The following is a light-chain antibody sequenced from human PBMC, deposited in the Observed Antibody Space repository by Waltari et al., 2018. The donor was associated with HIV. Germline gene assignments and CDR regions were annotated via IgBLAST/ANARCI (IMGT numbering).Light chain of an antibody. CDR1: QDISNY. CDR3: QQYDNLPFT. Sequence: DIQMTQSPSSLSATVGDRVTITCQASQDISNYLNWYQQKPGKAPKLLIYDASNLETGVSSRFSGSGSGTFFTFTISSLQPEYIATYYCQQYDNLPFTFGPGTKVDIK. CDR2: DAS. J-gene: IGKJ3*01. V-gene: IGKV1-33*01.